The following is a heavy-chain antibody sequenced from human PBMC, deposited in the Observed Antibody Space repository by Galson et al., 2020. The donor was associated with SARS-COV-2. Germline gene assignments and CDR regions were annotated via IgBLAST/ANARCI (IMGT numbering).Heavy chain of an antibody. J-gene: IGHJ6*02. CDR3: AREYVEEVQQLTGYYYYYCGMDV. CDR1: EFTFSNYW. D-gene: IGHD2-2*01. CDR2: MNSDGSST. Sequence: GESLKISCAASEFTFSNYWMYWVRQVPGKGLVCVSRMNSDGSSTNYADSVKGRFTISRDNAKKTLYLHMNSLRAEDTAVYYCAREYVEEVQQLTGYYYYYCGMDVWGQGTTVTVSS. V-gene: IGHV3-74*01.